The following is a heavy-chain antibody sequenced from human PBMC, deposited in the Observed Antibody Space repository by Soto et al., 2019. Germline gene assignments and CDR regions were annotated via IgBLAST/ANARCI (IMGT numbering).Heavy chain of an antibody. Sequence: QVQLVQSGAEVKKPGSSVKVSCKASGGTFSSYAISWVRQAPGQGLEWMGGIIPIFGTANYAQKFQGRVTINGDESPGTAYMELRSLRSEETAVVYCGGTPRFCSSTSCPGGGDYWGQGTLVTVSS. D-gene: IGHD2-2*01. J-gene: IGHJ4*02. CDR2: IIPIFGTA. CDR3: GGTPRFCSSTSCPGGGDY. CDR1: GGTFSSYA. V-gene: IGHV1-69*01.